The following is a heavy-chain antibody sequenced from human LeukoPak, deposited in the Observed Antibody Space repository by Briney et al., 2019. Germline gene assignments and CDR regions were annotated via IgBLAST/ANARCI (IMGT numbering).Heavy chain of an antibody. J-gene: IGHJ4*02. D-gene: IGHD6-6*01. CDR3: AKSLSSIAARMFD. Sequence: PSETLSLTCTVSGGSISSSSYYWGWIRQAPGKGLEWIGSIYYSGSTYYNPSLKSRVTISVDTSKSQFSLKLSSVTAADTAVYYCAKSLSSIAARMFDWGQGTLVTVSS. CDR2: IYYSGST. CDR1: GGSISSSSYY. V-gene: IGHV4-39*01.